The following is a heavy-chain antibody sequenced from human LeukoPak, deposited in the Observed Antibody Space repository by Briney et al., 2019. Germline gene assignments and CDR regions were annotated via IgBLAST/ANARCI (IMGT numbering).Heavy chain of an antibody. J-gene: IGHJ4*02. CDR3: AREEHGWGSYCDY. V-gene: IGHV3-21*01. CDR2: ISSSSYI. D-gene: IGHD3-10*01. Sequence: PGGSLRLSCAASGFTFSSYSMNWVRQAPGKGLEWVSSISSSSYIYYADSVKGRFTISRANAKNSLYLQMNSLRAEDTAVYYCAREEHGWGSYCDYWGQGTLVTVSS. CDR1: GFTFSSYS.